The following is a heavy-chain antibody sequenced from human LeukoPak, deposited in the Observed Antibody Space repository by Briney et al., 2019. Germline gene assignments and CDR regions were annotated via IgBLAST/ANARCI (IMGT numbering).Heavy chain of an antibody. Sequence: GGSLRLSCAASGFTFSSYSMNWVRQAPGKGLEWVSSISSSSYIYYADSVKGRFTISRDNAKNSLYLQMNSLRAEDTAVYYCARDADIAAAGLLDYWGQGTLVTVSS. J-gene: IGHJ4*02. D-gene: IGHD6-13*01. CDR1: GFTFSSYS. V-gene: IGHV3-21*01. CDR3: ARDADIAAAGLLDY. CDR2: ISSSSYI.